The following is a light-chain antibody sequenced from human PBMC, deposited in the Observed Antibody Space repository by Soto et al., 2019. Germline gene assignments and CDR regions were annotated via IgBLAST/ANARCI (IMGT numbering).Light chain of an antibody. CDR2: KDS. Sequence: SYELTQPSSVSVSPGKTARITCSGDVLAKKYARWFQQKPGQAPVLVIYKDSERPSGIPERFSGSSSGTTVTLTISGAQVEDEADYYCYSAADNKEVFGGGTKLTVL. V-gene: IGLV3-27*01. CDR1: VLAKKY. J-gene: IGLJ2*01. CDR3: YSAADNKEV.